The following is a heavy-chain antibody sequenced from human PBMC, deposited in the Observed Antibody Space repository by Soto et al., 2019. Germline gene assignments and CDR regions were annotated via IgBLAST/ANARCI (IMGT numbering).Heavy chain of an antibody. J-gene: IGHJ3*02. D-gene: IGHD6-13*01. V-gene: IGHV3-9*01. CDR3: AKDSRSRLPFDPEQQLALDAFDI. CDR1: GFTFDDYA. CDR2: ISWSSGSI. Sequence: SLRLSCAASGFTFDDYAMHWVRQAPGKGLEWVSGISWSSGSIGYADSVKGRFTISRDNAKNSLYLQMNSLRAEDTALYYCAKDSRSRLPFDPEQQLALDAFDIWGQGTMVTVSS.